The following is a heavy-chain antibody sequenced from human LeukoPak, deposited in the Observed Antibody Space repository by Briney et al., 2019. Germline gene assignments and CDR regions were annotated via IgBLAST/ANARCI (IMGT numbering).Heavy chain of an antibody. J-gene: IGHJ5*02. V-gene: IGHV3-48*03. D-gene: IGHD5-12*01. CDR1: GFTFSSYE. CDR2: ISSSGSSM. Sequence: PGGSLRLSCAASGFTFSSYEMNWVRQAPGKGLEWVSYISSSGSSMYYADSVKGRFTISRDNAKNSLYLQVSSLRAEDTAVYYCARGSGGYSGWFDPWGQGTLVTVSS. CDR3: ARGSGGYSGWFDP.